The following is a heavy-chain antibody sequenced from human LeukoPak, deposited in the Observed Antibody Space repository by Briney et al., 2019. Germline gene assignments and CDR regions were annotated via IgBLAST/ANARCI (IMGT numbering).Heavy chain of an antibody. V-gene: IGHV3-21*01. J-gene: IGHJ4*02. D-gene: IGHD3-10*01. CDR3: ARDLPGYYGSGSYYYYDY. Sequence: GVSLRLSCAASGFTFRSYSMNGVRQARGKGLEWVSSISSSSSYIYYADSVKGRFTISRDNAKNSLYLQMNSLRAEDTAVYYCARDLPGYYGSGSYYYYDYWGQGTLVTVSS. CDR2: ISSSSSYI. CDR1: GFTFRSYS.